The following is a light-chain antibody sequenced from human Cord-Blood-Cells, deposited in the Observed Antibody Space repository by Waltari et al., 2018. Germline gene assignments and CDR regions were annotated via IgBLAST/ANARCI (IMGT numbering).Light chain of an antibody. CDR2: EGS. CDR3: CSYAGSSTFV. Sequence: QSALTQPASVSGSPGQSITISCTGTSSDFGSYNLVSWYQQHPGKAPILMIYEGSKRPSGVSNRFSGSKSGNTASLTISGLQAEDEADYYCCSYAGSSTFVFGGGTKLTVL. J-gene: IGLJ3*02. V-gene: IGLV2-23*01. CDR1: SSDFGSYNL.